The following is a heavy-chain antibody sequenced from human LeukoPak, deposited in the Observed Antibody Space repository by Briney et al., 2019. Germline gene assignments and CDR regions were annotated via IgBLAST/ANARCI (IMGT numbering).Heavy chain of an antibody. D-gene: IGHD1-26*01. CDR2: VYYSGST. CDR3: ASGGRYSTRMIYC. CDR1: GDSVNYYY. Sequence: PSETLRLSCAASGDSVNYYYMIWIRQPPGKGLEWIGFVYYSGSTNYNPSLKSRVTISTDTSKNQFSLKLSSVTPADTAVYYCASGGRYSTRMIYCWDQRGLVTVSS. J-gene: IGHJ4*02. V-gene: IGHV4-59*02.